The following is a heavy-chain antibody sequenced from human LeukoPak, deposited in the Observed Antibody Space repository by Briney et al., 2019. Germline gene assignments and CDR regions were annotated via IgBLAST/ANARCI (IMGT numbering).Heavy chain of an antibody. D-gene: IGHD3-10*01. CDR2: INNDGSTT. CDR1: GVTFSGAW. Sequence: GGSLRLSCAASGVTFSGAWMHWVRQAPGKGLVWVSRINNDGSTTRHADSVKGRFTISRDNSKNTLYLQMNSLRAEDTAVYYCANRDSTYYYGSGSRWFDPWGQGTLVTVSS. CDR3: ANRDSTYYYGSGSRWFDP. V-gene: IGHV3-74*01. J-gene: IGHJ5*02.